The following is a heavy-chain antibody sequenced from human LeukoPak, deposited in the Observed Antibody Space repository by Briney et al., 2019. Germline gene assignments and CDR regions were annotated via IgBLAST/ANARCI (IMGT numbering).Heavy chain of an antibody. V-gene: IGHV1-46*01. Sequence: ASVKVSCKASGYTFTSYYMHWVRQAPGQGLEWMGIINPSGGSTSYAQKFQGRVTMTRDTSTSTAYMELRSLRSDDTAVYYCARDSGSSGWYGDYWGQGTLVTVSS. CDR1: GYTFTSYY. CDR2: INPSGGST. CDR3: ARDSGSSGWYGDY. J-gene: IGHJ4*02. D-gene: IGHD6-19*01.